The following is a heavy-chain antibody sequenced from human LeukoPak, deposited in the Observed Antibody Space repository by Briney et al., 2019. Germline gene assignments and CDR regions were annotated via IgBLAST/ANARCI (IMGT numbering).Heavy chain of an antibody. CDR3: ARGSYDSSGFLFDP. V-gene: IGHV4-59*01. CDR2: IYNSGST. Sequence: SETLSLTCTVSGGSISSYYWSWIRQPPGKGLEWIGYIYNSGSTNYNPSLKSRVTISVDTSKNQFSLKLSSVTAADTAVYYCARGSYDSSGFLFDPWGQGTLVTVSS. J-gene: IGHJ5*02. D-gene: IGHD3-22*01. CDR1: GGSISSYY.